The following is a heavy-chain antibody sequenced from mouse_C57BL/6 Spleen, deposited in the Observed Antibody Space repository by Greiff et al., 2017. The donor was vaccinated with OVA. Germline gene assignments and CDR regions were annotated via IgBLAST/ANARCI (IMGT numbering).Heavy chain of an antibody. D-gene: IGHD1-1*01. CDR3: ARGGTTVVAEDYFDY. J-gene: IGHJ2*01. CDR1: GFTFSDYG. Sequence: EVKLMESGGGLVKPGGSLKLSCAASGFTFSDYGMHWVRQAPEKGLEWVAYISSGSSTIYYADTVKGRFTISRDNAKNTLFLQMTSLRSEDTAMYYCARGGTTVVAEDYFDYWGQGTTLTVSS. V-gene: IGHV5-17*01. CDR2: ISSGSSTI.